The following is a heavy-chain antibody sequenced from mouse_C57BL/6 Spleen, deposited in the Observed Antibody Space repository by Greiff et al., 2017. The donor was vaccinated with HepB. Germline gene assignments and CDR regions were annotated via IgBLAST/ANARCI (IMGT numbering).Heavy chain of an antibody. J-gene: IGHJ3*01. CDR1: GYTFTDYE. CDR3: TTPTLYYPKGFAY. CDR2: IDPETGGT. D-gene: IGHD2-1*01. Sequence: QVQLQQSGAELVRPGASVTLSCKASGYTFTDYEMHWVKQTPVHGLEWIGAIDPETGGTAYNQKFKGKAILTADKSSSTAYMELRSLTSEDSAVYYCTTPTLYYPKGFAYWGQGTLVTVSA. V-gene: IGHV1-15*01.